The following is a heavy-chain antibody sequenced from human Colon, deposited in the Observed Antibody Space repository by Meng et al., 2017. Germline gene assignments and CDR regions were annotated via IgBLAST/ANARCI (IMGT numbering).Heavy chain of an antibody. J-gene: IGHJ4*02. D-gene: IGHD5-24*01. CDR3: ARRQQDGYNSCFDY. CDR2: ISDGGVGV. CDR1: GFTFTQYS. V-gene: IGHV3-23*01. Sequence: GESLKISCAASGFTFTQYSMNWVRQAPGKGLEWVSGISDGGVGVHYAGSVKGRFTIFRDTSKYTLYLQMTSLRAEDTAIYYCARRQQDGYNSCFDYWGQGTMVTVSS.